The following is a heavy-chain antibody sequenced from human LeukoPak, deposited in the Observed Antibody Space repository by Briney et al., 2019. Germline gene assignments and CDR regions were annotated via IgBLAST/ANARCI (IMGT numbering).Heavy chain of an antibody. CDR3: ARGPGYSSGWYWSDFDY. J-gene: IGHJ4*02. Sequence: SETLSLTCTVSGGSISSYYWSWIRQPPGKGLEWIGYIYYSGSTNYNPSLKSRVTISVDASKNQFSLKLSSVTAADTAVYYCARGPGYSSGWYWSDFDYWGQGTLVTVSS. V-gene: IGHV4-59*08. CDR1: GGSISSYY. CDR2: IYYSGST. D-gene: IGHD6-19*01.